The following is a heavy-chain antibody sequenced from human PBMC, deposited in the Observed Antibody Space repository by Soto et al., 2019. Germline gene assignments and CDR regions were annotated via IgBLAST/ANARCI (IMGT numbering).Heavy chain of an antibody. V-gene: IGHV3-30*18. J-gene: IGHJ4*02. CDR2: ISYDGGDK. Sequence: VVSLRISWAASEFTFSNFGMHWVRQAPGKGLEWVAVISYDGGDKYSADSVKGRFTISRDNSKNTLFLQMNSLRAEDTAVYYCAKDSGRGSADYYFDYWGRGTLVTVSS. D-gene: IGHD3-10*01. CDR1: EFTFSNFG. CDR3: AKDSGRGSADYYFDY.